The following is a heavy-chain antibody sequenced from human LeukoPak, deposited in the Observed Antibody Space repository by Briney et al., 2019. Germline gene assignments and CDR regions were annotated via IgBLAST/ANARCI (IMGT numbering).Heavy chain of an antibody. J-gene: IGHJ4*02. Sequence: KPSETLSLTCTVSGGSVNNYYWSWIRQPPGKGLDWIGYIYRGNTKYNTSLKSRVTISMDTSQNQISLKLISGTAADTAVYYCAAHAAISAAGTAPFDNWGQGMLVTVSS. CDR1: GGSVNNYY. CDR3: AAHAAISAAGTAPFDN. CDR2: IYRGNT. V-gene: IGHV4-59*08. D-gene: IGHD6-13*01.